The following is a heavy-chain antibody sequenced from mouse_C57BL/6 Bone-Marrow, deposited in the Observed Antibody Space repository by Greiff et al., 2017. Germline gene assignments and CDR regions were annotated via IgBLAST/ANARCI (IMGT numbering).Heavy chain of an antibody. CDR2: INPSTGGT. CDR3: ARSSFYYGSSYGY. V-gene: IGHV1-42*01. J-gene: IGHJ2*01. CDR1: GYSFTGYY. Sequence: EVQVVESGPELVKPGASVKISCKASGYSFTGYYMNWVKQSPEKSLEWIGEINPSTGGTTYNQKFKAKATLTVDKSSSTAYMQLKSLTSEDSAVYYCARSSFYYGSSYGYWGQGTTLTVSS. D-gene: IGHD1-1*01.